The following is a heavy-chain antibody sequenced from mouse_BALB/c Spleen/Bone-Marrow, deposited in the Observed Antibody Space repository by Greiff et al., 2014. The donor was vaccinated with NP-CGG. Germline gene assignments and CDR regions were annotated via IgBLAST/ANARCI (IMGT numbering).Heavy chain of an antibody. V-gene: IGHV14-3*02. CDR1: GFNIKDTY. CDR3: AREVDYAMDY. Sequence: VQLQQPGAELVKPGASVKLSCAASGFNIKDTYMHWVKQRPEQGLEWIGRIDPANGNTKYDPKFQGKATITADTSSNTAYLQLSSLTSEDTAVYYCAREVDYAMDYWGQGTSVTVSS. CDR2: IDPANGNT. J-gene: IGHJ4*01. D-gene: IGHD1-1*01.